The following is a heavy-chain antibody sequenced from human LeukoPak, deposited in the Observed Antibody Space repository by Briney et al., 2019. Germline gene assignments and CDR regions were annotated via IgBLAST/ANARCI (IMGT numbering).Heavy chain of an antibody. D-gene: IGHD6-13*01. Sequence: GGSRRLSCAASGFIFSNAWMSWVRQAPGKGLEWVSTISGSGGSTYYADSVKGRFTISRDNSKNTLYLQMNSLRAEDTAVYYCAKATSASSWNLYFDYWGQGTLVTVSS. V-gene: IGHV3-23*01. CDR1: GFIFSNAW. CDR3: AKATSASSWNLYFDY. J-gene: IGHJ4*02. CDR2: ISGSGGST.